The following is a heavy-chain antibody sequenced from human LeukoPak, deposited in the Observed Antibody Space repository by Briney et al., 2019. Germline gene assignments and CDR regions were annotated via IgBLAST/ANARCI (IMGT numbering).Heavy chain of an antibody. D-gene: IGHD2-2*01. J-gene: IGHJ5*02. CDR1: GGSISSGSYY. V-gene: IGHV4-61*02. CDR3: RAAAPNWFDP. CDR2: IYTSGST. Sequence: PSETLSLTCTVSGGSISSGSYYWSWIRQPAGKGLEWIGRIYTSGSTNYNPSLKSRVTISVDTSKSQFSLILSSVTAADTAVYYCRAAAPNWFDPWGQGTLVTVSS.